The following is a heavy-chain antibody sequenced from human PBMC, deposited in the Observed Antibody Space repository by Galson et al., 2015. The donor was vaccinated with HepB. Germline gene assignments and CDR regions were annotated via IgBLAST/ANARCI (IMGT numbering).Heavy chain of an antibody. J-gene: IGHJ4*02. CDR3: ARGPRSGSYFGFDY. V-gene: IGHV4-34*01. CDR1: GGSFSGYY. D-gene: IGHD1-26*01. Sequence: SETLSLTCAVYGGSFSGYYWSWIRQPPGKGLEWIGEINHSGSTNLNPSLKSRVTISVDTSKNQFSLKLSSVTAADTAVYYCARGPRSGSYFGFDYWGQGTLVTVSS. CDR2: INHSGST.